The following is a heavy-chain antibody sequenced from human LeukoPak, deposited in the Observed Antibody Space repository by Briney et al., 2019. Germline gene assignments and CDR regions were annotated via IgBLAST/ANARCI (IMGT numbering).Heavy chain of an antibody. CDR3: ASDGHPFES. J-gene: IGHJ4*02. CDR2: IKQDGSEK. CDR1: GFTFRSYW. V-gene: IGHV3-7*01. Sequence: PGGSLRLSCAASGFTFRSYWMSWVRQAPGKGLEWVANIKQDGSEKYYVDSVKGRFTISRGNAKNSVYLQMNSLRAEDTAVYYCASDGHPFESWGQGARVTVSS.